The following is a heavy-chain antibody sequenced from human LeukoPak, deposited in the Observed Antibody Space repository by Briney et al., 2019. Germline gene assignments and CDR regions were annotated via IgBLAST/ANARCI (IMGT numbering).Heavy chain of an antibody. J-gene: IGHJ4*02. CDR3: ARGHIAVAGIAYYFDY. D-gene: IGHD6-19*01. V-gene: IGHV4-34*01. Sequence: SETLSLTCAVYGGSFIGYYWSWIRQPPGKGLEWIGEINHSGSTNYNASLKSRVTISVDTSKNQFSLKLSSVTAADTAVYYCARGHIAVAGIAYYFDYWGQGTRVTVSS. CDR1: GGSFIGYY. CDR2: INHSGST.